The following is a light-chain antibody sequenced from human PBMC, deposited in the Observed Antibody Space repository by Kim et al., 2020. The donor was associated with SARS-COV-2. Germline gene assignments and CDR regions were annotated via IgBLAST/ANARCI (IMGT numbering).Light chain of an antibody. J-gene: IGLJ2*01. CDR3: NSRDSSGNQRV. CDR2: GKN. V-gene: IGLV3-19*01. CDR1: SLRSYY. Sequence: SSELTQDPAVSVALGQTVRITCQGDSLRSYYASWYQQKPGQAPVLVIYGKNNRPSGIPDRFSGSSSGNTASLTLTGAQAEDEADYYCNSRDSSGNQRVFG.